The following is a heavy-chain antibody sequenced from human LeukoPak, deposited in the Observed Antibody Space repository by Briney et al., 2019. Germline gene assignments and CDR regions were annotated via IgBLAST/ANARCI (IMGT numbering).Heavy chain of an antibody. CDR1: GFTFSRYQ. V-gene: IGHV3-48*03. CDR2: ISSSGSTI. CDR3: ARSDTSGYYHIPTDY. J-gene: IGHJ4*02. Sequence: GGSLRLSCAASGFTFSRYQMNWVRQAPGKGLEWISYISSSGSTIYYADSVKGRFTISRDNAKNSLYLQMKSLRAEDTAVYYCARSDTSGYYHIPTDYWGQGTLVTVSS. D-gene: IGHD3-22*01.